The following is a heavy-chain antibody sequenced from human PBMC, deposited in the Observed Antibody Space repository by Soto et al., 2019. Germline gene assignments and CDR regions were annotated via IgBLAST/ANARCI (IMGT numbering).Heavy chain of an antibody. V-gene: IGHV2-26*01. CDR2: IFSNDAK. D-gene: IGHD3-10*01. CDR3: ARIRGWGWLGPNDY. Sequence: QVTLKESGPVLVKPTETLTLTCTVSGFSLSNARMSVSWIRPPPGKALEWLAHIFSNDAKSYRASLKSRLTISKETSKSQVVLTMANMDPVDTATYYCARIRGWGWLGPNDYWGQGTLVTVSS. J-gene: IGHJ4*02. CDR1: GFSLSNARMS.